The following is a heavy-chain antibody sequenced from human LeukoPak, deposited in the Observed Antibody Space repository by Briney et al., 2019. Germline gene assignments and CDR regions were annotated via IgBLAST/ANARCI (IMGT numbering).Heavy chain of an antibody. Sequence: KPGGSLRLSCAASGFTFSNAWMSWVRQAPGKGLEWVGRIISKIDGGTTDYAAPVKGRFSISRDDSENTLYLQMNSLKTEDTAVYYCTTDYYDSSGYYYVRPRNWFDPWGQGTLVTVSS. CDR1: GFTFSNAW. V-gene: IGHV3-15*01. J-gene: IGHJ5*02. CDR3: TTDYYDSSGYYYVRPRNWFDP. CDR2: IISKIDGGTT. D-gene: IGHD3-22*01.